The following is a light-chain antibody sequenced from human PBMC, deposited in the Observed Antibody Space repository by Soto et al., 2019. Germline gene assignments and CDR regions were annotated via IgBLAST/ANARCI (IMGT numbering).Light chain of an antibody. CDR1: QAIDSW. V-gene: IGKV1-12*01. CDR3: QQTLSFPPT. J-gene: IGKJ1*01. Sequence: DIQMTQSPSSVAASLFDRVTITCLASQAIDSWLAWYQQKPGEAPKFLIFTGSLLHSGVPPRFSGSGSGTDFTLTISSLQPEDFATYYCQQTLSFPPTFGQGTKVDIK. CDR2: TGS.